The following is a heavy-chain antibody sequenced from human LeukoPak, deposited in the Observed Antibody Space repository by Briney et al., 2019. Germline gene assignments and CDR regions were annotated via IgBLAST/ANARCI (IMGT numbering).Heavy chain of an antibody. Sequence: GASVTVSCKASGYTFPSYGISWVRQAPGQGLEWMGWISPYNGNTYYAQKLQGRVTMTTDTSTSTAYMELRSLRSDDAAVYYCARYNQRWLQYDAFDFWGQGTMVTVSS. D-gene: IGHD5-12*01. CDR3: ARYNQRWLQYDAFDF. CDR2: ISPYNGNT. J-gene: IGHJ3*01. CDR1: GYTFPSYG. V-gene: IGHV1-18*01.